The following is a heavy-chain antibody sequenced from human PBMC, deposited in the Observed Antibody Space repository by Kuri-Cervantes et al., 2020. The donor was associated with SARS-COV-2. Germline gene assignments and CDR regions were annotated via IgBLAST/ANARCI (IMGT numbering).Heavy chain of an antibody. CDR2: INPNSGGT. V-gene: IGHV1-2*04. CDR3: ARGPSWGYFWGTYRGGWDSFDI. J-gene: IGHJ3*02. D-gene: IGHD3-16*02. CDR1: GYTFTGYY. Sequence: ASVKVSCKASGYTFTGYYMHWVRQAPGQGLEWMGWINPNSGGTNYAQKFQGWVTMTRDTSISTVYMELSRLRSDDPAVYYCARGPSWGYFWGTYRGGWDSFDIWGQGTMVTVSS.